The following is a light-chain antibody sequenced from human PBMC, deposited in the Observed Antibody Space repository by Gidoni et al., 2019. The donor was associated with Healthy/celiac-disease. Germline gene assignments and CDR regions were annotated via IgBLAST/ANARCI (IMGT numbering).Light chain of an antibody. CDR2: YDS. CDR3: QVWDSSSDHVV. Sequence: SYVLTQPPSVSVAPGQTARTTWGGNNIGSKSVHWYQQKPGQAPVLVVYYDSDRPSGIPERFSGSNSGNTTTLTISRVEAGDEADYYCQVWDSSSDHVVFGGGTKLTVL. CDR1: NIGSKS. V-gene: IGLV3-21*02. J-gene: IGLJ2*01.